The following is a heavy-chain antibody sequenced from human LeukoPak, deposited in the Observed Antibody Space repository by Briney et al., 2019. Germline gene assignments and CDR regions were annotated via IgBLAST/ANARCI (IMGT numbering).Heavy chain of an antibody. V-gene: IGHV3-9*01. CDR1: GFPFDDYA. J-gene: IGHJ4*02. Sequence: AGGSLRLSCAASGFPFDDYAMHWVRQAPGKGLEWVSGISWNSGSIGYADSVKGRFTISRDNAKNSLYLHMNSLRVEDTALYYCAKEDSNYMLDYWGQGALVTVSS. CDR3: AKEDSNYMLDY. CDR2: ISWNSGSI. D-gene: IGHD1-7*01.